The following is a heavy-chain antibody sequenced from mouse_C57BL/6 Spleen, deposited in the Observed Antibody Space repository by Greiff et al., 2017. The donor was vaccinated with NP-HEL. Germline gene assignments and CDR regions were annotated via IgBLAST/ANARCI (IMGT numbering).Heavy chain of an antibody. V-gene: IGHV1-69*01. CDR1: GYTFTSYW. D-gene: IGHD1-1*01. Sequence: VQLQQSGAELVMPGASVKLSCKASGYTFTSYWMHWVKQRPGQGLEWIGEIDPSDSYTNYNQKFKGKSTLTVDKSSSTAYMQLSSLTSEDSAVYYCARRITTVVHFDVWGTGTAVTVSS. CDR2: IDPSDSYT. CDR3: ARRITTVVHFDV. J-gene: IGHJ1*03.